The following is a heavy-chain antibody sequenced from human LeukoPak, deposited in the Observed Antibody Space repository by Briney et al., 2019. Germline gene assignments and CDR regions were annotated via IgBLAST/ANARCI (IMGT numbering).Heavy chain of an antibody. Sequence: PGRSLRLSCAASGFTFSSYGMHWVRQAPGKGLEWVAVIWYDGSNKYYADSVKGRFTISRDNSKNTLSLQMNSLTAEDTAVYYCAKNPRLEGWIYLDSWGQGILVTVSS. CDR3: AKNPRLEGWIYLDS. CDR1: GFTFSSYG. J-gene: IGHJ4*02. D-gene: IGHD1-1*01. V-gene: IGHV3-33*06. CDR2: IWYDGSNK.